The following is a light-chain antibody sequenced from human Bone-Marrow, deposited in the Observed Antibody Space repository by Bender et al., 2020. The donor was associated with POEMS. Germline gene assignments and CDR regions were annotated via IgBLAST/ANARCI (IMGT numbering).Light chain of an antibody. CDR3: CSYAGSYSWV. Sequence: QSALTQPASVSAPPGQSITISCTGTSTAIGTYNLVSWYQQYPGKVPALIIYESTKRPSVISDRFSGSTSGDTASLSICGLQAEEDADYYCCSYAGSYSWVFGGGTKVTVL. CDR2: EST. J-gene: IGLJ3*02. CDR1: STAIGTYNL. V-gene: IGLV2-23*01.